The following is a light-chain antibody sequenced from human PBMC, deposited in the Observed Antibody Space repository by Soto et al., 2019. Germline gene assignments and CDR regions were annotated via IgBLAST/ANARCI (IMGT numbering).Light chain of an antibody. CDR1: QSVLYSSNNKNY. CDR2: WAS. V-gene: IGKV4-1*01. CDR3: QQYYSTPFT. J-gene: IGKJ3*01. Sequence: DIVMTQSPDSLAVSLGERATINCKSSQSVLYSSNNKNYLAWYQQKPGQPPKLLIYWASTQESGVPDRFSGSGSGTDFTLTISSLQAEDVAVYYCQQYYSTPFTFGPGNKVDIK.